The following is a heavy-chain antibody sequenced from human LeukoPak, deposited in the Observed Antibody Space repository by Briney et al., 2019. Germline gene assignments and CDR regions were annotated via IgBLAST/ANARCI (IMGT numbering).Heavy chain of an antibody. CDR1: EFTVSSNY. J-gene: IGHJ3*02. V-gene: IGHV3-66*01. CDR2: VYSGGST. CDR3: AREVRSYDAFDI. Sequence: GGSLRLSCAASEFTVSSNYMSWVRQAPGKGLEWVSVVYSGGSTYYADSVKGRFTISRDNSKNTLYLQMNSLRAEDTAVYYCAREVRSYDAFDIWGQGTMVTVSS.